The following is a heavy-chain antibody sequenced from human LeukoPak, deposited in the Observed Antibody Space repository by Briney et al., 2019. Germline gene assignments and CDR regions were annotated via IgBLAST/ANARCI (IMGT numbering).Heavy chain of an antibody. CDR3: ATRWKVWSGYYSADY. CDR2: INHSGST. D-gene: IGHD3-3*01. CDR1: GGSISSTGYY. J-gene: IGHJ4*02. Sequence: PSETLSLTCTLSGGSISSTGYYWSWIRQPPGKVLEWIGEINHSGSTNYNPSLKSRVTISVDTSKNQFSLKLSSVTAADTAVYYCATRWKVWSGYYSADYWGQGTLVTVSS. V-gene: IGHV4-39*07.